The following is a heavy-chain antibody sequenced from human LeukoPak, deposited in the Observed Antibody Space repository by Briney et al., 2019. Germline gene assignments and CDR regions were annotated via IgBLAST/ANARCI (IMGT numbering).Heavy chain of an antibody. V-gene: IGHV3-9*01. D-gene: IGHD2-2*01. CDR1: GFTFDDYA. J-gene: IGHJ3*02. CDR3: AKVDCSSTSCYGWGASDI. CDR2: ISWNSGSI. Sequence: GRSLRLSCAASGFTFDDYAMHWVRQAPGKGLEWVSGISWNSGSIGYADSVKGRFTISRDNAKNSLYLQMNSLRAEDTALYYCAKVDCSSTSCYGWGASDIWGQGTMVTVSS.